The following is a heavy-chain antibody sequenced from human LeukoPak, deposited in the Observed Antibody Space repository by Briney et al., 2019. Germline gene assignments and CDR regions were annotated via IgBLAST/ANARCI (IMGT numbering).Heavy chain of an antibody. CDR1: GGSFSGYY. CDR2: INHSGST. Sequence: SETLSLTCAVYGGSFSGYYWSWIRQPPGKGLEWIGEINHSGSTNYNSSLKSRVTISVDTSKNQFSLKLSSVTAADTAVYYCARGRVVAATFFDCWDQGTLVTVSS. D-gene: IGHD2-15*01. V-gene: IGHV4-34*01. J-gene: IGHJ4*02. CDR3: ARGRVVAATFFDC.